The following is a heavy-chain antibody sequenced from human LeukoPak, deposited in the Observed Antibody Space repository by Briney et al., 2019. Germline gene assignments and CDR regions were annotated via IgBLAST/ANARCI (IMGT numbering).Heavy chain of an antibody. CDR3: AKGSYGDKYFDY. CDR2: ISWNSGSI. CDR1: GFTFDDYA. J-gene: IGHJ4*02. D-gene: IGHD4-17*01. Sequence: GGSLRLSCAASGFTFDDYAMHWVRHAPGKGLEWVSGISWNSGSIGYADSVKGRFTISRDNAKNSLYLQMNSLRAEDTALYYCAKGSYGDKYFDYWGQGTLVTVSS. V-gene: IGHV3-9*01.